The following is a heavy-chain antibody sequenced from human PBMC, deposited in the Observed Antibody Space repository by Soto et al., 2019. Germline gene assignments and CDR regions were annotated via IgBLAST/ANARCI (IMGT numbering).Heavy chain of an antibody. CDR2: INPNSGGT. V-gene: IGHV1-2*04. CDR3: ARDSSREVVVAAARDYYGMDV. CDR1: GYTFTGYY. Sequence: GASVKVSCKASGYTFTGYYMHWVRQAPGQGLEWMGWINPNSGGTNYAQKFQGWVTMTRDTSISTAYMELSRLRSDDTAVYYCARDSSREVVVAAARDYYGMDVWGQGTTVTVSS. J-gene: IGHJ6*02. D-gene: IGHD2-15*01.